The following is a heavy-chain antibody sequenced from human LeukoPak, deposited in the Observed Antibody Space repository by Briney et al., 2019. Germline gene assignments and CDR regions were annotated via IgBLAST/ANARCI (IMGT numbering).Heavy chain of an antibody. CDR1: GFTFSSYW. Sequence: GGSLRLFCAASGFTFSSYWMNWVRQAPGKGLVWVSRIKPDGSSMSYADSVQGRFTISRDNAKNTLYLQMNSLRAEDTAVYYCATLYGGSTDYWGQGTLVTVSS. D-gene: IGHD5-12*01. CDR3: ATLYGGSTDY. CDR2: IKPDGSSM. J-gene: IGHJ4*02. V-gene: IGHV3-74*01.